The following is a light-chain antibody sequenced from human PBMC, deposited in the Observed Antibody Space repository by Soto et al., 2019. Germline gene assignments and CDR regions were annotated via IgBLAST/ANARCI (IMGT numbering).Light chain of an antibody. CDR2: EVN. V-gene: IGLV2-14*01. CDR1: SSDIGAYDY. J-gene: IGLJ1*01. CDR3: FSFTTNRTHV. Sequence: QSALTQPASLSGSPGQSITSSCTGTSSDIGAYDYVSWFQQHPGKAPKLMISEVNNRPSGVSNRFSGSKSGNTPYLTISGLQVEDEAEYFCFSFTTNRTHVFGTGTKVTVL.